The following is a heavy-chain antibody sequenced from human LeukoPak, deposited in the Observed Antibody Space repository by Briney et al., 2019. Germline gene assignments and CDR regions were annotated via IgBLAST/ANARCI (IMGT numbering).Heavy chain of an antibody. CDR1: GFTFSSHG. Sequence: PGGTLRLSCAASGFTFSSHGMSWVRQAPGKGLEWVSAISGSGGSTYYADSVKGRFTISRDNSKNTLYLQMNSLRGEDTAVYYCAKYGGESGVAFDSWGQGTLVTVSS. V-gene: IGHV3-23*01. CDR3: AKYGGESGVAFDS. D-gene: IGHD2-21*01. J-gene: IGHJ4*02. CDR2: ISGSGGST.